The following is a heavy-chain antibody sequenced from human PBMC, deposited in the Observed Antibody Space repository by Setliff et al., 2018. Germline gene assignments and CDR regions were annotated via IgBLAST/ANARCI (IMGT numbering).Heavy chain of an antibody. CDR3: ARLIPIAAAMYYFDY. CDR1: GASISSYY. CDR2: IYYGGTT. D-gene: IGHD6-13*01. V-gene: IGHV4-59*08. Sequence: PSETLSLTCTVSGASISSYYWSWIRQPPGKGLEWIGYIYYGGTTNYNPSLKSRVSISLDTSKSQFSLRLSSLTAADTAVYYCARLIPIAAAMYYFDYWGQGTLVTVSS. J-gene: IGHJ4*02.